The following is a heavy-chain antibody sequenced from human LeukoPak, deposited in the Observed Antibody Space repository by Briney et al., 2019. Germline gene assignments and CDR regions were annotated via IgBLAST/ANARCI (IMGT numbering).Heavy chain of an antibody. D-gene: IGHD1-1*01. V-gene: IGHV4-34*01. CDR2: INHSGST. Sequence: NPSETLSLTCAVYGGSFSGYYWSWIRQPPGKGLQWIGEINHSGSTNYNPSLKSRVTIPVDTSKNQFSLNLSSVTAADTAVYYCAREAHDPYYFDYWGQGTLVTVSS. CDR3: AREAHDPYYFDY. CDR1: GGSFSGYY. J-gene: IGHJ4*02.